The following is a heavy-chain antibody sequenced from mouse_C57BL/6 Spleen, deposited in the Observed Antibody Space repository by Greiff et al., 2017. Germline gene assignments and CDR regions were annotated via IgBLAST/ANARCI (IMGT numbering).Heavy chain of an antibody. J-gene: IGHJ1*03. CDR2: INPNNGGT. Sequence: VQLQQSGPELVKPGASVKISCKASGYTFTDYYMNWVKQSHGKSLEWIGDINPNNGGTSYNQKFKGKATLTVDKSSSTAYMELRSLTSEDSAVYYCAREILVWGTGTTVTVSS. CDR3: AREILV. V-gene: IGHV1-26*01. CDR1: GYTFTDYY.